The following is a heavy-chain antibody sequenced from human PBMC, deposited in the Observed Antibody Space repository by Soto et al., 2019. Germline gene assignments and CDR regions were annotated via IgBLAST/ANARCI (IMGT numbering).Heavy chain of an antibody. Sequence: EVQLVESGGGLVQPGGSLRLSCAASGFTFSSYSMNSVRPAPGKGLEWVSYISSSSSTIYYADSVKGRFTISRDNANNSLYLRMKSLRAEDTAGYYCARQPVSIAEIGWFDPWGQGTLVTVSS. CDR3: ARQPVSIAEIGWFDP. D-gene: IGHD6-6*01. V-gene: IGHV3-48*04. J-gene: IGHJ5*02. CDR1: GFTFSSYS. CDR2: ISSSSSTI.